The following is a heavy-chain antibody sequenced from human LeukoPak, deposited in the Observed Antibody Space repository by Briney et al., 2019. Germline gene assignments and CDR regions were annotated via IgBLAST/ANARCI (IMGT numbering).Heavy chain of an antibody. CDR3: ARATGYGGYFDL. Sequence: PSETLSLTCTVSGHSISSYCWSWIRQPPGKGLEWIGYIYYSGRTNYNPSLKSRVTISVDTSKNQFSLKLSSVTAADTAVYYCARATGYGGYFDLGGRGTLVTVSS. V-gene: IGHV4-59*01. D-gene: IGHD1-1*01. CDR1: GHSISSYC. CDR2: IYYSGRT. J-gene: IGHJ2*01.